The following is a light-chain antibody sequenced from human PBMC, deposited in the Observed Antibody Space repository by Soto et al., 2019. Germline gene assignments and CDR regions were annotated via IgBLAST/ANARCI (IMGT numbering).Light chain of an antibody. Sequence: EIVMTQSPATLSVSPGERATLSCRASQSVSSNLAWYQQKPGQAPRLLVYGASTRATGIPARFSGSGSGTQFTLTISSLQSEDFAAYYCQQHNNLPLTFGGGTKVEIK. CDR2: GAS. CDR1: QSVSSN. CDR3: QQHNNLPLT. V-gene: IGKV3-15*01. J-gene: IGKJ4*01.